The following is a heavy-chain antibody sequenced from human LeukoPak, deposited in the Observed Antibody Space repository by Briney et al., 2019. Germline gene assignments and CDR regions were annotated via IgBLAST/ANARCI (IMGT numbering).Heavy chain of an antibody. CDR2: IYHSGST. CDR3: ARHAAVEGSSGWSRLWWFDH. J-gene: IGHJ5*02. D-gene: IGHD6-19*01. V-gene: IGHV4-4*02. CDR1: GGSISSSNW. Sequence: SETLSLTCAVSGGSISSSNWWSWVRQPPGKGLEWIGEIYHSGSTNYNPSLKSRVTISVDKSKNQFSLKLSSVTAADTAVYYCARHAAVEGSSGWSRLWWFDHWGQGTLVTVSS.